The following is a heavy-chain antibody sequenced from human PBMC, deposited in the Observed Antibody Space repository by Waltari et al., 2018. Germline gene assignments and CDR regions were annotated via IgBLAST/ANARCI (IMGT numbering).Heavy chain of an antibody. D-gene: IGHD3-16*01. CDR2: ISSSSSYI. CDR1: GFTFSSYS. CDR3: ASVLSEMATIGY. J-gene: IGHJ4*02. Sequence: EVQLVESGGGLVKPGGSLRLSCAASGFTFSSYSMNWVRQAPGKGREWVAYISSSSSYIYYADSVKGRFTISRDNAKNSLYLQMNSLRAEDTAVYYCASVLSEMATIGYWGQGTLVTVSS. V-gene: IGHV3-21*01.